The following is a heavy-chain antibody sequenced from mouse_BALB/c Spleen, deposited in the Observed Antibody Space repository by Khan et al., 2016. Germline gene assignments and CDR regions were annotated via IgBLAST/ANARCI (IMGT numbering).Heavy chain of an antibody. V-gene: IGHV1S135*01. D-gene: IGHD2-1*01. CDR2: IDPYNGGT. CDR1: GYAFTSYN. J-gene: IGHJ4*01. Sequence: VQLKESGPELVKPGASVKVSCKASGYAFTSYNMYWVKQSHGKSLEWIGYIDPYNGGTNYNQKCKGKATLTVDKSSSTAFMHLNSLTSEDSAVYYCASDLLWYAMDYWGQGTSVTVSS. CDR3: ASDLLWYAMDY.